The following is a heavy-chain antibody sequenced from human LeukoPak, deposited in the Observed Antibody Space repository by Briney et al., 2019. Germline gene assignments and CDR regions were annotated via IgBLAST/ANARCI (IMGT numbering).Heavy chain of an antibody. CDR3: ARENYGGYGYDY. Sequence: PSQTLSLTCAVSGVSISSGGYSWSWIRQPPGKGLEWIGYIYHSGSTYYNPSLKSRVTISVDRSKNQFSLKLSSVTAADTAVYYCARENYGGYGYDYWGQGTLVTVSS. CDR1: GVSISSGGYS. CDR2: IYHSGST. D-gene: IGHD4-17*01. V-gene: IGHV4-30-2*01. J-gene: IGHJ4*02.